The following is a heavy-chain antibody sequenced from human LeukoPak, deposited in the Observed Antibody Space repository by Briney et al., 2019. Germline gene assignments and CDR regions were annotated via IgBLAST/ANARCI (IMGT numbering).Heavy chain of an antibody. V-gene: IGHV1-8*02. Sequence: ASVKVSCTASGYTFTSYGISWVRQAPGQGLEWMGWMNPNSGNTGYAQKFQGRVTMTRNTSISTAYMELSSLRSEDTAVYYCARGQDTAMVHDDYYYYGMDVWGQGTTVTVSS. D-gene: IGHD5-18*01. CDR1: GYTFTSYG. CDR3: ARGQDTAMVHDDYYYYGMDV. CDR2: MNPNSGNT. J-gene: IGHJ6*02.